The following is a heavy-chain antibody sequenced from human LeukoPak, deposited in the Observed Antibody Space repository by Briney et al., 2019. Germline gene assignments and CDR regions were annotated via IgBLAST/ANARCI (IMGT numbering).Heavy chain of an antibody. J-gene: IGHJ5*02. CDR1: GFIFSSYS. D-gene: IGHD6-13*01. Sequence: PGGSLRLSCAASGFIFSSYSMNWVRQAPGKGLEWVSFISSSSYIYYADSVKGRSTISRDNAKNSLYLQMNSLRAEDTAVYYCARARYSSSPFDPWGQGTLVTVSS. V-gene: IGHV3-21*01. CDR3: ARARYSSSPFDP. CDR2: ISSSSYI.